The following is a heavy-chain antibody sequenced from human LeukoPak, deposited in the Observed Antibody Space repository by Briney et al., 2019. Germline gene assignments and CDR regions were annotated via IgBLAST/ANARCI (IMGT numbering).Heavy chain of an antibody. CDR3: AKDLEITGYCSGGSCYAFDY. D-gene: IGHD2-15*01. J-gene: IGHJ4*02. Sequence: GGSLRLSCAASGFTFSSYWMHWVRQAPGKGLEWVSAISGSGGSTYYADSVKGRFTISRDNSKNTLYLQMNSLRAEDTAVYYCAKDLEITGYCSGGSCYAFDYWGQGTLVTVSS. CDR1: GFTFSSYW. CDR2: ISGSGGST. V-gene: IGHV3-23*01.